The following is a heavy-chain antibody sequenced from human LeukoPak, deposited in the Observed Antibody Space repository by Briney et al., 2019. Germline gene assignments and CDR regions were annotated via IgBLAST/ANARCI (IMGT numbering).Heavy chain of an antibody. V-gene: IGHV3-7*04. J-gene: IGHJ4*02. CDR1: GFTFSNYW. D-gene: IGHD3-10*01. Sequence: GGSLRLSCAASGFTFSNYWMAWVRQAPGKGLEWVANIRPDGSEKFYVDSVKGRITISRDNAKNSLYLQINSLRAEDTSVYYCARDGGYYGPDYWGQGTTVTVSS. CDR3: ARDGGYYGPDY. CDR2: IRPDGSEK.